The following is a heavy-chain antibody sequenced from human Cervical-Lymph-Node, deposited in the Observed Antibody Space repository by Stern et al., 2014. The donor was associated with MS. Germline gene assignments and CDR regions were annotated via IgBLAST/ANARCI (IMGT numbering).Heavy chain of an antibody. CDR2: IIPMFGTA. CDR1: GGTFSSYA. J-gene: IGHJ6*02. CDR3: ASSVGELTPEAV. V-gene: IGHV1-69*01. D-gene: IGHD3-10*01. Sequence: QEQLVQSGAEVKKPGSSVRVSCKASGGTFSSYAISWVRQAPGQGLEWMGGIIPMFGTANYAQKFQGRVTITADDSTTTAYMEVSSLRSEDTAVYYCASSVGELTPEAVWGQGTTVTVFS.